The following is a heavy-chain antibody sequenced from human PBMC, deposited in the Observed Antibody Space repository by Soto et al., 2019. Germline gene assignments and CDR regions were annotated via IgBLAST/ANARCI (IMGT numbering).Heavy chain of an antibody. Sequence: PGGSLRLSCAAPGFPFSAFAMNWARQPPGKGLQWVSGICGSGASIFYTDSVKGRFTISRDNSKNTLYLQMNNVRAEDTAVYFCARSLRPLSLFDPWSQRTLVTVSS. V-gene: IGHV3-23*01. J-gene: IGHJ5*02. CDR2: ICGSGASI. D-gene: IGHD3-10*01. CDR3: ARSLRPLSLFDP. CDR1: GFPFSAFA.